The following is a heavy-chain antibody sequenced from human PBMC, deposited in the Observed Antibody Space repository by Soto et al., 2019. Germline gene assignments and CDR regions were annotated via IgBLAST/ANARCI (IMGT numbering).Heavy chain of an antibody. CDR3: ARDPGR. Sequence: QLQLQESGSGLVRPTQTLSLTCAVSGGSISSGAYSWSWIRQPPGKGLEWIGYIYHSGSTYYNPSLKSRVTISVDRSNNQFSLKLSSVIAADTAVYYCARDPGRWGQGTLVTVSS. J-gene: IGHJ4*02. CDR2: IYHSGST. CDR1: GGSISSGAYS. V-gene: IGHV4-30-2*01.